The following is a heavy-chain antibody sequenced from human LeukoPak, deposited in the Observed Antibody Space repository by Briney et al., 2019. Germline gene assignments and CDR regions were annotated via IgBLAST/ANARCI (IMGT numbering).Heavy chain of an antibody. CDR1: GFTVTNDY. CDR2: IYSGGST. V-gene: IGHV3-66*01. Sequence: GGPLRLSCAVSGFTVTNDYMNWVRQAPGKGLEWVSIIYSGGSTYYADSVKGRFTISRDSSNNTLFLQMSNLRADDSGLYYCATDVRSSPLGFWGHGTLVTVSS. CDR3: ATDVRSSPLGF. J-gene: IGHJ4*01. D-gene: IGHD6-13*01.